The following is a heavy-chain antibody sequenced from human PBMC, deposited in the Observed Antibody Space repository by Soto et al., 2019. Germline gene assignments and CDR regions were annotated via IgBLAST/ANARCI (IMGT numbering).Heavy chain of an antibody. CDR3: ASTAAHREQPLDY. Sequence: QMQLVQSGAEVKKTGSSVKVSCKASGYTFTYRYLHWVRQAPGQALEWMGWITPFNGNTNYAQKFQDRVTITRDRSMATAYMELSSLRSEDTAMYYCASTAAHREQPLDYWGQGTLVTVSS. CDR1: GYTFTYRY. D-gene: IGHD1-26*01. J-gene: IGHJ4*02. V-gene: IGHV1-45*02. CDR2: ITPFNGNT.